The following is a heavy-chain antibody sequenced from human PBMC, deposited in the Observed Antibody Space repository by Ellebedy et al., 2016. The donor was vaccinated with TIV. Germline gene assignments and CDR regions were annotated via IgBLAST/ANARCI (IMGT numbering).Heavy chain of an antibody. V-gene: IGHV3-21*01. D-gene: IGHD3-10*01. J-gene: IGHJ6*02. CDR2: ISSSSSYI. CDR1: GFTFSISS. Sequence: GESLKISXVSSGFTFSISSLNLVRQAPGKGLEWVSSISSSSSYIYYADSVGGRFTISRDKAGNSLYLQMNTLRAEDTAVYYCAKEMVRRVIDGMDVWGQGTTVTVSS. CDR3: AKEMVRRVIDGMDV.